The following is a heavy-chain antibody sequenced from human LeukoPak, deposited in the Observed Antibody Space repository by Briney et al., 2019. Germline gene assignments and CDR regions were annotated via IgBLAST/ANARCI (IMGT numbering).Heavy chain of an antibody. CDR3: AGGHYYDSSGYSAVFDY. Sequence: GGSLRLSCAASGFTFSSYAMSWVRQAPGKGLEWVAVISYDGSNKYYADSVKGRFTISRDNSKNTLYLQMNSLRAEDTAVYYCAGGHYYDSSGYSAVFDYWGQGTLVTVSS. D-gene: IGHD3-22*01. CDR2: ISYDGSNK. CDR1: GFTFSSYA. J-gene: IGHJ4*02. V-gene: IGHV3-30*04.